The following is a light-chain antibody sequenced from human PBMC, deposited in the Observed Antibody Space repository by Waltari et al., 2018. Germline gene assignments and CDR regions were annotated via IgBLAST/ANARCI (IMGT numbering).Light chain of an antibody. J-gene: IGKJ2*01. CDR2: GAS. CDR1: QRVSSN. CDR3: QQYNNWPPYT. Sequence: EIVMTQSPATLSVSPGERATLSCRASQRVSSNLAWYQQKPGQAPRLLLYGASPRATGIPARFSGSGSGTEFTLTISSLQSEDFAVYYCQQYNNWPPYTFGQGTKVEIK. V-gene: IGKV3-15*01.